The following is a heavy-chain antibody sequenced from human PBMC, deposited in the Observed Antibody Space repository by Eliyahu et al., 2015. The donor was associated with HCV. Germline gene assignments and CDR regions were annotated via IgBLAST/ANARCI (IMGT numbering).Heavy chain of an antibody. J-gene: IGHJ3*02. CDR1: GYTFXTYS. V-gene: IGHV1-18*01. D-gene: IGHD6-6*01. CDR3: ARGLGSSLVDPFGI. CDR2: VTAYGRDT. Sequence: QVQLVQSATEVKKPGDSVTVXCKAFGYTFXTYSIAWVRQAPGQGLEWMGSVTAYGRDTDYAQNFQGRVSMTTDTPTTTAYMVLRNLRSDDTALYYCARGLGSSLVDPFGIWGQGTMVTVSS.